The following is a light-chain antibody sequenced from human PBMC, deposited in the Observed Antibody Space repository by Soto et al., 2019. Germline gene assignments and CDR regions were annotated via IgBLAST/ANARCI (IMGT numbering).Light chain of an antibody. CDR2: GAS. Sequence: TQSPSTLSAFVGDRVTITCRASQSVGSSYLAWYQQKPGQAPRRLICGASSRATGVPDRFRGSGSGTDFTLTISSLQPEDFATYYCQQSYSTPETFGQGTKMDIK. CDR1: QSVGSSY. V-gene: IGKV3D-20*02. J-gene: IGKJ1*01. CDR3: QQSYSTPET.